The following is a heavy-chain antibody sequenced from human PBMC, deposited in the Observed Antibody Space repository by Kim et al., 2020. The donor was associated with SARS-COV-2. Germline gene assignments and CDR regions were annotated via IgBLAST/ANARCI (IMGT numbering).Heavy chain of an antibody. V-gene: IGHV4-31*03. CDR1: GGSISSGGYY. Sequence: SETLSLTCTVSGGSISSGGYYWSWIRQHPGKGLEWIGYIYYSGSTYYNPSLKSRVTISVDTSKNQFSLKLSSVTAADTAVYYCARDRFEYSSSSGGYFDYWGQGTLVTVSS. CDR3: ARDRFEYSSSSGGYFDY. J-gene: IGHJ4*02. D-gene: IGHD6-6*01. CDR2: IYYSGST.